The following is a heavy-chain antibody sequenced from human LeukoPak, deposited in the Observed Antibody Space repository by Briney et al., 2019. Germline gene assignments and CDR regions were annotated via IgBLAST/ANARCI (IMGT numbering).Heavy chain of an antibody. CDR1: GFTFSTYW. CDR2: IKQDGSEK. D-gene: IGHD1-26*01. Sequence: PGGSPRLSCAASGFTFSTYWMSWVRQAPGKGLEWVANIKQDGSEKYYVDSVKGRFTISRDNAKNLLYLQMNSLRAEDTAVYYCTRNSGSHPWGQGTLVTVSS. V-gene: IGHV3-7*01. CDR3: TRNSGSHP. J-gene: IGHJ5*02.